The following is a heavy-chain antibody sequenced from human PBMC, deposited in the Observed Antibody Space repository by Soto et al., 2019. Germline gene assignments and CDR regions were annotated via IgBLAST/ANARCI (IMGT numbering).Heavy chain of an antibody. D-gene: IGHD6-19*01. J-gene: IGHJ5*02. CDR1: GGSISSSSYY. V-gene: IGHV4-39*07. CDR2: IYYSGST. CDR3: ARDYSSGWYAGWFDP. Sequence: PSETLSLTCTVSGGSISSSSYYWGWIRQPPGKGLEWIGSIYYSGSTYYNPSLKSRVTISVDTSKNQFSLKLSSVTAADTAVYYCARDYSSGWYAGWFDPWGRGTLVTVSS.